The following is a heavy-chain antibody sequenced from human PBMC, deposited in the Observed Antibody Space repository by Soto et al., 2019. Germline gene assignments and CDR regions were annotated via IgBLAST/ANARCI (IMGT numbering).Heavy chain of an antibody. CDR3: AREKLRYFDWLAY. J-gene: IGHJ4*02. CDR1: GYTFTSYA. CDR2: INAGNGNT. D-gene: IGHD3-9*01. V-gene: IGHV1-3*01. Sequence: ASVKVSCKASGYTFTSYAMHWVRQAPGQRLEWMGWINAGNGNTKYSQKFQGRVTITRDTSASTAYMELSSLRSEDTAVYYCAREKLRYFDWLAYCGQGTLVTVSS.